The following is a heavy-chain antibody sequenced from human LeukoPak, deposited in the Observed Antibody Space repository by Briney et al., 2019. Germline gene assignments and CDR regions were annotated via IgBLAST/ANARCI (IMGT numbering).Heavy chain of an antibody. V-gene: IGHV3-7*04. CDR3: ARGGSSRFDQ. Sequence: GGSLRLSCAGSGFTFRNYAMSWVRQAPGKGLEWVAKISPDGSEKYYVDSVKGRFTISRDNAKNSLDLQMSSLRADDTAVYYCARGGSSRFDQWGQGTLVTVSS. D-gene: IGHD6-13*01. J-gene: IGHJ4*02. CDR1: GFTFRNYA. CDR2: ISPDGSEK.